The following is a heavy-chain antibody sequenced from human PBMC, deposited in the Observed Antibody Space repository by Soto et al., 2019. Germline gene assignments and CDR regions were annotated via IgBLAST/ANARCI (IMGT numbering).Heavy chain of an antibody. Sequence: GGSLRLSCAASGFTFSTYNMNWVRQAPGKGLEWVSYISSSSSTIYYADSVKGRFTISRDNAKNSLYLEMNSLRDEDTAVYYCARETLYYYDSSSYYPFDCWGQGTLVTVSS. CDR3: ARETLYYYDSSSYYPFDC. CDR2: ISSSSSTI. D-gene: IGHD3-22*01. J-gene: IGHJ4*02. V-gene: IGHV3-48*02. CDR1: GFTFSTYN.